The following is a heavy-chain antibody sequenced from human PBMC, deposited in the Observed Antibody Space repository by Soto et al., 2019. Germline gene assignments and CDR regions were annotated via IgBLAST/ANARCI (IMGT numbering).Heavy chain of an antibody. Sequence: ASVKVSCKASGGTFSRYSITWVRQAPGHGLEWIGRIIPIFGIPTYAQKFQGRVTFTADESTSTAYMELSSLRSDDTAVYYCAREDRDRETGLVPAAIDGMDVWGQGTTVTVSS. CDR2: IIPIFGIP. V-gene: IGHV1-69*13. J-gene: IGHJ6*02. D-gene: IGHD2-2*01. CDR1: GGTFSRYS. CDR3: AREDRDRETGLVPAAIDGMDV.